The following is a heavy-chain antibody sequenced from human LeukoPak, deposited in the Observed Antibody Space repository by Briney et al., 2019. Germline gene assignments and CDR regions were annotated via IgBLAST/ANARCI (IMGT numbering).Heavy chain of an antibody. CDR2: INPNSGGT. CDR1: GYTFTGYY. D-gene: IGHD3-3*01. Sequence: ASVKVSCKASGYTFTGYYIHWVRQAPGQGLEWMGWINPNSGGTNYAQKFQGRVTMTRDTSISTAYMELSRLRSDDTAVYYCARAGFLESGYFDYWGQGTLVTVSS. CDR3: ARAGFLESGYFDY. J-gene: IGHJ4*02. V-gene: IGHV1-2*02.